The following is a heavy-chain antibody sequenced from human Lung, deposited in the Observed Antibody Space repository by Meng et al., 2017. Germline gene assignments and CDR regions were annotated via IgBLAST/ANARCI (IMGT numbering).Heavy chain of an antibody. CDR3: ARPKQANWYFDL. CDR1: GGSFSSYC. CDR2: INHSGST. V-gene: IGHV4-34*01. Sequence: QVQLQQWGAGLLKPSESLSLTCAVYGGSFSSYCWSWIRQPPGKGLEWVGEINHSGSTNYNPSLKSRVTISVDTSKNQFSLKLSSVTAADTAVYYCARPKQANWYFDLWGRGTLVTVSS. J-gene: IGHJ2*01.